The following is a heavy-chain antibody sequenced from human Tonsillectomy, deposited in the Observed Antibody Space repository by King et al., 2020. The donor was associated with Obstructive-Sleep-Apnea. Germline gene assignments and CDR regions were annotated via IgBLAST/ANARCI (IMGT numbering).Heavy chain of an antibody. D-gene: IGHD3-10*01. J-gene: IGHJ4*02. CDR1: GFTFSSYG. V-gene: IGHV3-30*18. CDR3: AKDPRWFGELLYPYYFDY. Sequence: VQLVESGGGVVQPGRSLRLSCAASGFTFSSYGMHWVRQAPGKGLEWVAVISYDGSNKYYADSVKGRFTISRDNSKNTLYLQMNSLRAEDTAVYYCAKDPRWFGELLYPYYFDYWGQGTLVTVSS. CDR2: ISYDGSNK.